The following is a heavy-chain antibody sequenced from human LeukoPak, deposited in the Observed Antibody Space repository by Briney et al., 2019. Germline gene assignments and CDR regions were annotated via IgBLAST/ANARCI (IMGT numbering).Heavy chain of an antibody. V-gene: IGHV3-30*18. Sequence: PGRSLRLSCAASGFTLSIFGIHWVRQAPGKGLEWVAAISPDGNREYYTESVKGRFTVSRDNSNNMIYLQINSLRGEDSAVYYCAKINNVDDFWGQGTLVTVSS. D-gene: IGHD1/OR15-1a*01. CDR3: AKINNVDDF. J-gene: IGHJ4*02. CDR1: GFTLSIFG. CDR2: ISPDGNRE.